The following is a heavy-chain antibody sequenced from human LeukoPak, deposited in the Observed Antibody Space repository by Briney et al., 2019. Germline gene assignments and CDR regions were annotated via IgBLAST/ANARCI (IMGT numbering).Heavy chain of an antibody. CDR1: GYTFTSYA. D-gene: IGHD6-13*01. CDR2: INTNTGNP. V-gene: IGHV7-4-1*02. Sequence: ASVKVSCKASGYTFTSYAMNWVRQAPGQGLEWMGWINTNTGNPTYAQGFTGRFVFSLDTSVSTAYLQISSLKAEDTAVYYCARSIAAAGPRDWFDPWGQGTLVTVSS. CDR3: ARSIAAAGPRDWFDP. J-gene: IGHJ5*02.